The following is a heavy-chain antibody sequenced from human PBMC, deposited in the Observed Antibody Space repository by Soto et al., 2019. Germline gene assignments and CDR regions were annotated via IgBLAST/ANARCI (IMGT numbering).Heavy chain of an antibody. V-gene: IGHV3-23*01. J-gene: IGHJ4*02. CDR3: AKQPWRAVAGLAYYFDY. CDR2: ISGSGGST. D-gene: IGHD6-19*01. Sequence: GGSLRLSCAASGFTFSSYAMIWVRQAPGKGLEWVSAISGSGGSTYYADSVKGRFTISRDNSKNTLYLQMNSLRAEDTAVYYCAKQPWRAVAGLAYYFDYWGQGTLVTVSS. CDR1: GFTFSSYA.